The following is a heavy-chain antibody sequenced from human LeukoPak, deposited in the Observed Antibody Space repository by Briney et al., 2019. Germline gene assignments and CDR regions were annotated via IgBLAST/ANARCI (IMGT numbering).Heavy chain of an antibody. CDR2: INPNSGGT. CDR3: ARDSSSWYGSVWFDP. V-gene: IGHV1-2*02. CDR1: GYTYTGYY. Sequence: ASVKVSCKASGYTYTGYYMHWVRQAPGQGLEWMGWINPNSGGTNYAQKFQGRVTMTRDTSISTAYMELSRLRSDDTAVYYCARDSSSWYGSVWFDPWGQGTLVTVSS. D-gene: IGHD6-13*01. J-gene: IGHJ5*02.